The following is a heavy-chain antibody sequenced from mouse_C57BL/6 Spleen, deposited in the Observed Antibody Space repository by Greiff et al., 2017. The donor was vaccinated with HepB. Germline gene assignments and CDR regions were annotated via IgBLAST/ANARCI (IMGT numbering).Heavy chain of an antibody. CDR3: ASTTVVGEAMDY. D-gene: IGHD1-1*01. CDR2: IWSGGST. CDR1: GFSLTSYG. V-gene: IGHV2-2*01. J-gene: IGHJ4*01. Sequence: VKLMESGPGLVQPSQSLSITCTVSGFSLTSYGVHWVRQSPGKGLEWLGVIWSGGSTDYNAAFISRLSISKDNSKSQVFFKMNSLQADDTAIYYCASTTVVGEAMDYWGQGTSVTVSS.